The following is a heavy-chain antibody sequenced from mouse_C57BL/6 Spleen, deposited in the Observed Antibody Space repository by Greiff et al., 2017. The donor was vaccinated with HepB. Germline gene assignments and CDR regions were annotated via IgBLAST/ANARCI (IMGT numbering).Heavy chain of an antibody. J-gene: IGHJ4*01. V-gene: IGHV1-15*01. CDR3: TSTTVVRAMDY. Sequence: QVQLQQSGAELVRPGASVTLSCKASGYTFTDYEMHWVKQTPVHGLEWIGAIDPETGGTAYNQKFKGKAILTADKSSSTAYMELRSLTSEDSAVYYCTSTTVVRAMDYWGQGTSVTVSS. CDR2: IDPETGGT. CDR1: GYTFTDYE. D-gene: IGHD1-1*01.